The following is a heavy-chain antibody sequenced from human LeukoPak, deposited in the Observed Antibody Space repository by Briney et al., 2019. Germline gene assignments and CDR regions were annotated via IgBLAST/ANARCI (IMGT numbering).Heavy chain of an antibody. V-gene: IGHV3-7*01. CDR1: GFTFSGYW. Sequence: GGSLRLSCAASGFTFSGYWMSWVRQTPERGLEWVANIKQDGYEKYYVDSVKGRFTISRDNAKNSLYLQMNSLRADDTAIYYCARDKIVGPTTLDYWGQGTLVTVSS. CDR2: IKQDGYEK. CDR3: ARDKIVGPTTLDY. D-gene: IGHD1-26*01. J-gene: IGHJ4*02.